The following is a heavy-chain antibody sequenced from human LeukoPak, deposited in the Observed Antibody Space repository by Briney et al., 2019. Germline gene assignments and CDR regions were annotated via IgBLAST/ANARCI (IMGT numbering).Heavy chain of an antibody. J-gene: IGHJ6*03. D-gene: IGHD1-7*01. CDR1: GGSISSSTYY. Sequence: SETLSLTCTVSGGSISSSTYYWGWIRQPPGKGLEWIGSIYYSGSTYYNPSLKSRVTISVDTSKNQFSLKLRSVTAADTAVYYCARTGGTIGYYYYHMDVWAKGTTATVSS. V-gene: IGHV4-39*01. CDR2: IYYSGST. CDR3: ARTGGTIGYYYYHMDV.